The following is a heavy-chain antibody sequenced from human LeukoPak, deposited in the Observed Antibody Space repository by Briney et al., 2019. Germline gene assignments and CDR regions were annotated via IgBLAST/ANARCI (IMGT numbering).Heavy chain of an antibody. CDR2: IRYDGSNK. CDR3: ARVNTYYYDSSPS. CDR1: GFTFSSYG. D-gene: IGHD3-22*01. J-gene: IGHJ4*02. V-gene: IGHV3-30*02. Sequence: GGSLRLSCAASGFTFSSYGMHWVRQAPGKGLEWVAFIRYDGSNKYYADSVKGRFTISRDNSKNTLYLQMNSLRAEDTAVYYCARVNTYYYDSSPSWGQGTLVTVSS.